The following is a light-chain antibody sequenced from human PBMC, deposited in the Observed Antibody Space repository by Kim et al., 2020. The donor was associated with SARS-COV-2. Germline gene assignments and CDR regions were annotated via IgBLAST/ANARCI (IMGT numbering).Light chain of an antibody. Sequence: DIQMTQSPSSLSASVGDRVTITCRASQRVSPSLNWYQQRPGEAPKLLIYAVSNLQSGVPSRFSGSGSGTDFTLTISSLQPEEFAIYYCQQSHDFPYNFGQGTKLEI. CDR1: QRVSPS. CDR2: AVS. J-gene: IGKJ2*01. V-gene: IGKV1-39*01. CDR3: QQSHDFPYN.